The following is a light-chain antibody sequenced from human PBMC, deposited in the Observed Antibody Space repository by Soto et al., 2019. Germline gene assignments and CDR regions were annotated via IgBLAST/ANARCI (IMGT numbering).Light chain of an antibody. Sequence: DMQMTQSPSSLSASVGERVTITCRASQSISTYLNWYQQKPGKAPMLLIYAASSLQSGVPSRFRGSGSGTDFTLNINSLQPEDFATYFCQQTHSARSFGQGTKVEIK. J-gene: IGKJ1*01. V-gene: IGKV1-39*01. CDR3: QQTHSARS. CDR2: AAS. CDR1: QSISTY.